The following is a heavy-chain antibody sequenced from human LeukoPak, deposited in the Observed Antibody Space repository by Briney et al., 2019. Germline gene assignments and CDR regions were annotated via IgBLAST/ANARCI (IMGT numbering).Heavy chain of an antibody. Sequence: ASVTVSCKASGYTFTSYYMHWVRQAPGQGLEWMGIINPSGGSTSYAQKFQGRVTMTRDTSTSTVYMELSSLRSEDTAVYYCAREVAAAVNIWYFDYWGQGTLVTVSS. D-gene: IGHD6-13*01. CDR3: AREVAAAVNIWYFDY. J-gene: IGHJ4*02. V-gene: IGHV1-46*01. CDR2: INPSGGST. CDR1: GYTFTSYY.